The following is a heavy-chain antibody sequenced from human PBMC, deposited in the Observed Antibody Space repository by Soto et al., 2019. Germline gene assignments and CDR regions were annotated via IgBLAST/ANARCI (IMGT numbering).Heavy chain of an antibody. J-gene: IGHJ6*02. D-gene: IGHD1-26*01. CDR1: GFTFSSFG. V-gene: IGHV3-30*03. Sequence: PGGSMGLSCAASGFTFSSFGMHWVRQAPGKGLEWVSLISYDATKKYYADSVKGRFTISRDNSNSALYVQMNSLTGEDTAVYYCARTRSAWSDFHYYSLDVWGQGTTVTVSS. CDR2: ISYDATKK. CDR3: ARTRSAWSDFHYYSLDV.